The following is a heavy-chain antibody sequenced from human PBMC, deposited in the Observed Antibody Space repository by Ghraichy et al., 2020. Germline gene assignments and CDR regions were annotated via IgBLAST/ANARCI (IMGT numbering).Heavy chain of an antibody. J-gene: IGHJ6*02. CDR3: ARDRGAAEQLVPYYYGMDV. V-gene: IGHV3-33*01. CDR1: RFSFSAYG. Sequence: GGSLRLSCAASRFSFSAYGMHWVRQAPGKGLKWVAVIWYDGSKQYYADSVKGRFTISRDDSKNTLYLQMNSLRVEDTAVYFCARDRGAAEQLVPYYYGMDVWGQGTTVTVSS. CDR2: IWYDGSKQ. D-gene: IGHD6-6*01.